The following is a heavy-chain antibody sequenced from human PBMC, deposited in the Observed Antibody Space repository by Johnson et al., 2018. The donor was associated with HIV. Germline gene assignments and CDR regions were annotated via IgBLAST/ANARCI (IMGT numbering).Heavy chain of an antibody. V-gene: IGHV3-66*01. Sequence: VQLVESGGGLVQPGGSLRLSCAASGFTVSNNYMNWVRQTPGKGLEWVSVVHRDGRLYYADSVKGRFRLSRDNSKNTLYLQMNRLRVEDTAVYYCARDGRKLTYYYDSSGYDDAFDIWGQGTMVTVSS. J-gene: IGHJ3*02. D-gene: IGHD3-22*01. CDR3: ARDGRKLTYYYDSSGYDDAFDI. CDR2: VHRDGRL. CDR1: GFTVSNNY.